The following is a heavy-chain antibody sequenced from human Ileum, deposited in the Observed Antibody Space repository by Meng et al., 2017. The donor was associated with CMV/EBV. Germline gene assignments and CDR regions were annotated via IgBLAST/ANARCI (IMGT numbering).Heavy chain of an antibody. J-gene: IGHJ4*02. Sequence: RSFAASGFSFSNYRMNWVRQAPGKGLEWVASISTASSYIFYADSVKGRFTISRDNAKSSLYLQMDSLRVEDTAVYYCARGSGSYYDYWGQGTLVTVSS. CDR3: ARGSGSYYDY. D-gene: IGHD1-26*01. CDR1: GFSFSNYR. CDR2: ISTASSYI. V-gene: IGHV3-21*01.